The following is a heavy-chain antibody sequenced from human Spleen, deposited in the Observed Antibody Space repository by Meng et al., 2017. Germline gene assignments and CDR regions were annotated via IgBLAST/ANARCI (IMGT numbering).Heavy chain of an antibody. D-gene: IGHD4-11*01. V-gene: IGHV4-34*01. Sequence: QGAPQPWGAGLLKPSGTLSLPCVVSGGSFSDYYWSWIRQPPGKGLEWIGEINHSGSTNYNPSLESRATISVDTSQNNLSLKLSSVTAADSAVYYCARGPTTMAHDFDYWGQGTLVTVSS. CDR3: ARGPTTMAHDFDY. CDR2: INHSGST. J-gene: IGHJ4*02. CDR1: GGSFSDYY.